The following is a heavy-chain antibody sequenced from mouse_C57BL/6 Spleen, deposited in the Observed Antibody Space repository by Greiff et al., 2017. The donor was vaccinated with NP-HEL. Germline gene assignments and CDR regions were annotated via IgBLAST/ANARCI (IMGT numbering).Heavy chain of an antibody. CDR1: GFTFSDYY. Sequence: VMLVESEGGLVQPGSSMKLSCTASGFTFSDYYMAWVRQVPEKGLEWVANINYDGSCTYYLDSLKSRFIISRDNAKNILYLQMSSLKSEDTATYYCAREGGYFDVWGTGTTVTVSS. CDR2: INYDGSCT. V-gene: IGHV5-16*01. J-gene: IGHJ1*03. CDR3: AREGGYFDV.